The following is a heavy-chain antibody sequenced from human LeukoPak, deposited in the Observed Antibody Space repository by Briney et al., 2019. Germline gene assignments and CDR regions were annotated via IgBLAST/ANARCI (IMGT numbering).Heavy chain of an antibody. CDR2: INAGNGNT. CDR1: GYTFTSYA. Sequence: ASVKVSCKASGYTFTSYAMHWVRQAPGQRLEWMGWINAGNGNTKYSQKFQGRVTITADKSTSTAYMELSSLRSEDTAVYYCARDPSRDIVLMVYADVYGMDVWGQGTTVTVSS. V-gene: IGHV1-3*01. J-gene: IGHJ6*02. CDR3: ARDPSRDIVLMVYADVYGMDV. D-gene: IGHD2-8*01.